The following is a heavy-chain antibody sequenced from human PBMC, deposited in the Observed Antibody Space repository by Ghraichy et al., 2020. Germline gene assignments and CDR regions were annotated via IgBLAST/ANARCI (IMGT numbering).Heavy chain of an antibody. CDR3: ARADFYDSSGYYLLD. Sequence: SETLSLTCTVSGGSISSYYWSWIRQPPGKGLEWIGYIYYSGSTNYNPSLKSRVTISVDTSKNQFSLKLSSVTAADTAVYYCARADFYDSSGYYLLDWGQGTLVTVSS. D-gene: IGHD3-22*01. CDR1: GGSISSYY. V-gene: IGHV4-59*01. CDR2: IYYSGST. J-gene: IGHJ4*02.